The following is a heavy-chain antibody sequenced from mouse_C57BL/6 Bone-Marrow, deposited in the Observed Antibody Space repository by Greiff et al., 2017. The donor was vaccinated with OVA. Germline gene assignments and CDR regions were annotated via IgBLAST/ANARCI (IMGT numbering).Heavy chain of an antibody. CDR2: IYPRDGST. CDR3: ARGTYYGSTLWYFDV. Sequence: LVESDAELVKPGASVKISCKVSGYTFTDHTIHWMKQRPEQGLEWIGYIYPRDGSTKYNEKFKGKATLTADKSSSTAYMQLNSLTSEDSAVYFCARGTYYGSTLWYFDVWGTGTTVTVSS. CDR1: GYTFTDHT. V-gene: IGHV1-78*01. J-gene: IGHJ1*03. D-gene: IGHD1-1*01.